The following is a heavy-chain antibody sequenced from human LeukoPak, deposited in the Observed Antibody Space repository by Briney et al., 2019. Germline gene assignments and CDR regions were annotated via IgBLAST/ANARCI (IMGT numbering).Heavy chain of an antibody. CDR2: IYSGGST. J-gene: IGHJ4*02. V-gene: IGHV3-53*01. CDR3: AKDLFAMTQWEQLGY. CDR1: GFTVSSNY. Sequence: AGGSLRLSCAASGFTVSSNYMSWVRQAPGKGLEWVSVIYSGGSTYYADSVKGRFTISRDNSKNTLYLQMNSLRAEDTAVYYCAKDLFAMTQWEQLGYWGQGTLVTVSS. D-gene: IGHD1-26*01.